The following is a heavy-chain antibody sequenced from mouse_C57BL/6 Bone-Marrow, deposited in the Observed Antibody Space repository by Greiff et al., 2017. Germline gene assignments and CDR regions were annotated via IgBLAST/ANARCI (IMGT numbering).Heavy chain of an antibody. CDR1: GYAFSSSW. D-gene: IGHD2-10*01. J-gene: IGHJ1*03. Sequence: VQLQESGPELVKPGASVQISCKASGYAFSSSWMNWVKQRPGKGLEWIGRLYPGGGDTNYNGKFKGQATLTAEKASSTAYMQLISLTAEDSAVYFCARSYHDVWGTGTTVTVSA. CDR3: ARSYHDV. CDR2: LYPGGGDT. V-gene: IGHV1-82*01.